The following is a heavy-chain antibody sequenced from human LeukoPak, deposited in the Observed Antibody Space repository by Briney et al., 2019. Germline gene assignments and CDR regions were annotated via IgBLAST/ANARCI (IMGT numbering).Heavy chain of an antibody. CDR1: GCTFTGYT. CDR3: ARDVGLAGSFDY. Sequence: GASVNVSFKCSGCTFTGYTISWVRQALGQGPGWVGRIIPILDLANNAHNFHGSVTITADKSTSTTYRELSSLRSEDTAVYCCARDVGLAGSFDYWGQGTLVTVSS. V-gene: IGHV1-69*04. D-gene: IGHD1-1*01. CDR2: IIPILDLA. J-gene: IGHJ4*02.